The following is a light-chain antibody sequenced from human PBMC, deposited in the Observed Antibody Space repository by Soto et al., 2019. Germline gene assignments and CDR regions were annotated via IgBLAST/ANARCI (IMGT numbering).Light chain of an antibody. V-gene: IGKV3-11*01. CDR3: QQRSNRPLT. CDR1: RWIGDT. CDR2: DTS. Sequence: EMVLTQSPGTLSLSPGERTTLSCRASRWIGDTLAWYQHKPGQTPRLLIYDTSIRASGIPARFSGSGSGTDFTLTISSLDPEDFAVYYCQQRSNRPLTFGQGTRLEI. J-gene: IGKJ5*01.